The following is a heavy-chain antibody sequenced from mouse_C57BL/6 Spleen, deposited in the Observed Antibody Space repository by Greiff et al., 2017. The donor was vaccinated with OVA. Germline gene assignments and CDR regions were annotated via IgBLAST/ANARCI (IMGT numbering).Heavy chain of an antibody. CDR1: GYTFTSYC. V-gene: IGHV1-7*01. Sequence: QVQLQQSGAELAKPGASVKLSCKASGYTFTSYCMHWVKQRPGQGLEWIGYINPSSGYTKYNQKFKDKATLTADKSSSTAYMQLSSLTYEDSAVYYCARRATVVADYYAKDYWGQGASVTVSS. J-gene: IGHJ4*01. CDR2: INPSSGYT. CDR3: ARRATVVADYYAKDY. D-gene: IGHD1-1*01.